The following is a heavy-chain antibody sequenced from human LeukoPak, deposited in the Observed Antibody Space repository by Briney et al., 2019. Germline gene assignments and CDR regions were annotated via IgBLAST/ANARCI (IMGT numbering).Heavy chain of an antibody. CDR3: ASEAAAGGFDY. Sequence: SETLSLTCAVYGGSFSGYYWSWIRQPPGKGLEWIGEINRSGSTNYNPSLKSRVTISVDTSKNQFSLKLSSVTAADTAVYYCASEAAAGGFDYWGQGTLVTVSS. D-gene: IGHD6-13*01. J-gene: IGHJ4*02. CDR2: INRSGST. CDR1: GGSFSGYY. V-gene: IGHV4-34*01.